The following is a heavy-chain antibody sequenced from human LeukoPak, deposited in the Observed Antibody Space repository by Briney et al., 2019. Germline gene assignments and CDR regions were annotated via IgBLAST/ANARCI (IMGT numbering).Heavy chain of an antibody. Sequence: SETLSLTCTVSGGSISNYYWNWIRQPAGKGLEWIGRKSTSGHTNYRSSLESRVTMSVDTSKNQFSLRLSSVTTADTAVYYCTRDRDNSGYYFDYWGQGILVTVSS. D-gene: IGHD3-22*01. CDR1: GGSISNYY. J-gene: IGHJ4*02. CDR2: KSTSGHT. V-gene: IGHV4-4*07. CDR3: TRDRDNSGYYFDY.